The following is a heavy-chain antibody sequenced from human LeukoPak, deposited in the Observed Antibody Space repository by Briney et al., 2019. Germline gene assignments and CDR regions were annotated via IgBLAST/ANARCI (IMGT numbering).Heavy chain of an antibody. CDR1: GFTFSSYG. D-gene: IGHD3-22*01. J-gene: IGHJ4*02. CDR3: ARVGGEYYDSSGYISY. V-gene: IGHV3-30*03. Sequence: GGSLRLSCAASGFTFSSYGMHWVRQAPGKGLEWVAVISHDGSNKYYGDSVKGRFTISRDNSKNTLYLQMNSLRAEDTAVYYCARVGGEYYDSSGYISYWGQGTLVTVSS. CDR2: ISHDGSNK.